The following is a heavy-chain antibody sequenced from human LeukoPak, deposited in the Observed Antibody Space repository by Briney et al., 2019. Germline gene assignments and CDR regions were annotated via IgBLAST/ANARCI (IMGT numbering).Heavy chain of an antibody. J-gene: IGHJ4*02. CDR1: GFIFSSYT. V-gene: IGHV3-33*08. D-gene: IGHD1-26*01. CDR2: IWSDGTNK. CDR3: ARGSGSFSGGFDY. Sequence: GGSLRLSCAASGFIFSSYTMHWVRQAPGKGLEWVTIIWSDGTNKYYADSVKGRFTISRDNSKNTLYLQMNSLRAEDTAVYYCARGSGSFSGGFDYWGQGTLVTVSS.